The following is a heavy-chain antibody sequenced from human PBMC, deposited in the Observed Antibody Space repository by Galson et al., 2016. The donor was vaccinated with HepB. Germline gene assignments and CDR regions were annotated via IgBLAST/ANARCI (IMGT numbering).Heavy chain of an antibody. J-gene: IGHJ4*02. D-gene: IGHD3-22*01. Sequence: SLRLSCAASGFTFRTYTMNWVRQAPGKGLEWVSSISGSGNYIYYADSMKGRFTISRDNAKNSLYLQMNSLRAEDTAMYYCARDRDTYDNSGYYGYWGQGTLVTVSS. CDR1: GFTFRTYT. CDR3: ARDRDTYDNSGYYGY. CDR2: ISGSGNYI. V-gene: IGHV3-21*01.